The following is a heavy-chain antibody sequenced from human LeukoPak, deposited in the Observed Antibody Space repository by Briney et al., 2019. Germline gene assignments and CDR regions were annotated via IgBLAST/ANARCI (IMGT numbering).Heavy chain of an antibody. D-gene: IGHD6-19*01. CDR3: VRDTGSGWDFDY. V-gene: IGHV3-43*02. Sequence: GESLRLSCAASGFTFNAYAIHWVRQAPGKGLEWVSLVKGDGVTTDYANSVKGRFTVSRDNSKNSLYLQMSNLRTEDTALYYCVRDTGSGWDFDYWGQGTLSPSPQ. CDR1: GFTFNAYA. J-gene: IGHJ4*02. CDR2: VKGDGVTT.